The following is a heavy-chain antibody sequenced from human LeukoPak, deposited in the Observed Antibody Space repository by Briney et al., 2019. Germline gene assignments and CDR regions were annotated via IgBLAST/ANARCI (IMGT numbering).Heavy chain of an antibody. V-gene: IGHV5-10-1*01. CDR1: GYTFTTFW. J-gene: IGHJ3*02. CDR3: ARQYHYDSSGYPYAFEI. CDR2: IDPSDSHT. D-gene: IGHD3-22*01. Sequence: GESLKISCKGSGYTFTTFWIAWVRQMPGKGLEWMGRIDPSDSHTNYSPSFQGHVTISGDKSISTAYLQWSSLKASDTAMYYCARQYHYDSSGYPYAFEIWGPGTLVTVSS.